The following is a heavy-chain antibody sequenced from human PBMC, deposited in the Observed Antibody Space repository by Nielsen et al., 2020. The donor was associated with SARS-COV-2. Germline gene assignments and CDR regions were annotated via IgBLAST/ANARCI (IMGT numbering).Heavy chain of an antibody. V-gene: IGHV1-69*13. CDR1: GGTFCSYA. CDR3: ARGPGYYDSSGYYIRY. Sequence: SVQVSCKASGGTFCSYAISWVRHDPGQGLEWMGGIIPIFGTANYAQKFQGRVTITADEYTSTAYMELSSLRSEDTAVYYCARGPGYYDSSGYYIRYWGQGTLVTVSS. J-gene: IGHJ4*02. D-gene: IGHD3-22*01. CDR2: IIPIFGTA.